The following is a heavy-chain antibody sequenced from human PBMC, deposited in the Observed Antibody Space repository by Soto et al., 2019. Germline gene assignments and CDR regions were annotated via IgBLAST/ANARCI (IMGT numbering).Heavy chain of an antibody. CDR3: ARDHSSSSPWFDP. J-gene: IGHJ5*02. D-gene: IGHD6-6*01. CDR2: IYYSGST. V-gene: IGHV4-61*01. CDR1: GGSVSSGSYY. Sequence: SETLSLTCTVSGGSVSSGSYYWSWIRQPPGKGLEWIGYIYYSGSTNYNPSLKSRVTISVDTSKNQFSLKLSSVTAADTAVYYCARDHSSSSPWFDPWGQGTLVTVSS.